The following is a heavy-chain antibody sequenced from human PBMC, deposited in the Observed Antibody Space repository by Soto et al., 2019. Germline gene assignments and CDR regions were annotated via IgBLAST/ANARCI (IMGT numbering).Heavy chain of an antibody. CDR1: GYTFTSYD. D-gene: IGHD3-9*01. CDR3: ARGPARQKDWLPTNWFDP. J-gene: IGHJ5*02. CDR2: MNPNSGNT. V-gene: IGHV1-8*01. Sequence: GASVKVSCKASGYTFTSYDINWVRQATGQGLEWMGWMNPNSGNTGYAQKFQGRVTMTRNTSISTAYMELSSLRSEDTAVYYCARGPARQKDWLPTNWFDPWVQGTLVTVS.